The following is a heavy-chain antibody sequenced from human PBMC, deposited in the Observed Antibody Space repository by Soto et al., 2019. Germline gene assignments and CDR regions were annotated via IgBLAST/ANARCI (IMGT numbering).Heavy chain of an antibody. CDR2: ISYDGSSK. V-gene: IGHV3-30*14. CDR1: GFTFSNYI. J-gene: IGHJ4*02. CDR3: VRGSPVTDF. Sequence: QVQLVESGGGVVQPGRSLRLSCAASGFTFSNYIMSWVRQAPGKGLEWVALISYDGSSKYYADSVKGRFTISRDNSKNTLYLQMSSLRGEDMAVYYCVRGSPVTDFWGQGTLVIVSS. D-gene: IGHD2-15*01.